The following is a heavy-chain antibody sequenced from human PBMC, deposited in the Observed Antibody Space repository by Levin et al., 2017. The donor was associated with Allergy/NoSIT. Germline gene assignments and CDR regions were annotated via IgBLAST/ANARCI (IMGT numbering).Heavy chain of an antibody. Sequence: SQTLSLTCTVSGGSISSRSYGWGWIRQSLVKGLEWIGTIYYSGTTYYNPTLKSRVTISLDTSKNQFSLNLSSVTAADTAVYYCARRAQYSSSWSFDYWGQGTLVTVSS. CDR3: ARRAQYSSSWSFDY. J-gene: IGHJ4*02. CDR1: GGSISSRSYG. V-gene: IGHV4-39*01. CDR2: IYYSGTT. D-gene: IGHD2-2*01.